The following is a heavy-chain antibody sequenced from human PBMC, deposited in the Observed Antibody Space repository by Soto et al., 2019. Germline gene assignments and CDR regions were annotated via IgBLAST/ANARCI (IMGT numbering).Heavy chain of an antibody. J-gene: IGHJ3*02. CDR2: LVGSGADK. CDR1: GFTFSNAG. V-gene: IGHV3-23*01. D-gene: IGHD2-8*01. Sequence: PGGSLRLSRAASGFTFSNAGMSWVRQAPGKGLQWVSGLVGSGADKNYADSVRGRFTVSRDNSKNTLYLQMNSLRDEDTAVYYCAKDLIAGNGVWEAFDMWGRGTKVTVSS. CDR3: AKDLIAGNGVWEAFDM.